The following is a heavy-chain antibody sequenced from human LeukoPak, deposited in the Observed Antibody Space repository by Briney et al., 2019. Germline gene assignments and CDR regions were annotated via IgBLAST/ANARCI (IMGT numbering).Heavy chain of an antibody. CDR3: ARMGYSSGWQDY. J-gene: IGHJ4*02. D-gene: IGHD6-19*01. V-gene: IGHV4-39*07. CDR1: GGSISSSSYY. CDR2: IYYSGST. Sequence: NPSETLSLTCTVSGGSISSSSYYWGWIRQPPGKGLEWIGSIYYSGSTYYNPSLKSRVTISVDTSKNQFSLKLSSVTAADTAVYYCARMGYSSGWQDYWGQGTLVTVSS.